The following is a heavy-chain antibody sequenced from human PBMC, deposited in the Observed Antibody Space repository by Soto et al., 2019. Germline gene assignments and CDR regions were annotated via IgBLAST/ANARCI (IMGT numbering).Heavy chain of an antibody. J-gene: IGHJ4*02. CDR3: ARGATVTQYDY. V-gene: IGHV4-61*01. CDR2: GSYSGTT. CDR1: GVSVSSGSFY. Sequence: LSLTCTVSGVSVSSGSFYCAWIRQTPGKGLEWIGFGSYSGTTNYKPSLKSRVTISVDTSRSQISLKVSSLTAADTAVYYCARGATVTQYDYWGQGTLVTVS. D-gene: IGHD4-17*01.